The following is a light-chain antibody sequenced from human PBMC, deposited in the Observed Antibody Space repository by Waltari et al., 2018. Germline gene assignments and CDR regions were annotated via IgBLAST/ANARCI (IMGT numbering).Light chain of an antibody. CDR2: AGS. Sequence: QSALTQPASVSGSPGQSLTIPCTGTCSDGGPYTRVSWYQQPPGKAPKIRIYAGSKRTAGVSDRFSGSKSGDMASLTISGLQPEDEAEYFCSSYAGSSKGVFGGGTKVTVL. CDR1: CSDGGPYTR. CDR3: SSYAGSSKGV. J-gene: IGLJ2*01. V-gene: IGLV2-23*01.